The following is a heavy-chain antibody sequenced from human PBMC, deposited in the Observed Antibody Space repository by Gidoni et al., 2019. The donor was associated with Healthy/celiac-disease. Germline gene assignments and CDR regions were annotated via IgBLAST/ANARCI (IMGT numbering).Heavy chain of an antibody. CDR3: ARGLNQRYCSSTSCYTRAFDI. V-gene: IGHV4-34*01. Sequence: QVQLQQWGAGLLKPSETLSLTCAVYGGSFSGYYWCWIRQPPGKGLEWIGEINHSGSTNYNPSLKSRVTISVDTSKNQFSLKLSSVTAADTAVYYCARGLNQRYCSSTSCYTRAFDIWGQGTMVTVSS. CDR2: INHSGST. CDR1: GGSFSGYY. J-gene: IGHJ3*02. D-gene: IGHD2-2*02.